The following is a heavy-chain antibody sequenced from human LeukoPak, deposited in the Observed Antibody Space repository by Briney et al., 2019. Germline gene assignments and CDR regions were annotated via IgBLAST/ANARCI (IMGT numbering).Heavy chain of an antibody. D-gene: IGHD6-13*01. CDR2: MNPNSGNT. CDR1: GYTFTSYD. J-gene: IGHJ6*03. CDR3: ARSVLEYSSSWFTPRYYYMDV. Sequence: ASVKVSCKASGYTFTSYDINWVRQATGQGLEWMGWMNPNSGNTGYAQKFKGRVTMTRNTSISTAYMELSSLRSEDTAVYYCARSVLEYSSSWFTPRYYYMDVWGKGTTVTVSS. V-gene: IGHV1-8*01.